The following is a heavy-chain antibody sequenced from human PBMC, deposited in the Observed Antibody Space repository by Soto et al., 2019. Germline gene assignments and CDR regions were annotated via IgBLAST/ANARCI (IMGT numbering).Heavy chain of an antibody. J-gene: IGHJ2*01. CDR1: GDSISSGGYY. CDR2: TSYNGST. CDR3: SRDEGAQFDWYFDL. V-gene: IGHV4-31*03. Sequence: QVQLQESGPGLVKPSQTLSLTCSVSGDSISSGGYYWNWIRQLPGKGLEWIGYTSYNGSTYYNPSLNLRATISVDTSKNQFSLKLTSVTAADTAVYYCSRDEGAQFDWYFDLWGRGTLVTVSS.